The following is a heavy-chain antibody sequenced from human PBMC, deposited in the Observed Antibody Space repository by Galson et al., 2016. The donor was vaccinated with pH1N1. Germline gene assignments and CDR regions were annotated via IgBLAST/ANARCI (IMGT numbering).Heavy chain of an antibody. J-gene: IGHJ4*02. D-gene: IGHD1-26*01. CDR1: GFTLSSYW. V-gene: IGHV3-7*01. Sequence: SLRLSCAASGFTLSSYWMSWVRQAPGKGLEWVANMNQDGNKKYYVDSVKGRFIISRDYSKNSLHLQMNSLRAEDTAMYYCVRAVGRAEAHWGQGTLVTVSS. CDR3: VRAVGRAEAH. CDR2: MNQDGNKK.